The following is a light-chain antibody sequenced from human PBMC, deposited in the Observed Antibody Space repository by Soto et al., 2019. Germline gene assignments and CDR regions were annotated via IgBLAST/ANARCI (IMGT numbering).Light chain of an antibody. CDR2: AAS. V-gene: IGKV1-9*01. J-gene: IGKJ4*01. Sequence: DIQLTQSPSFLSASVGDRVTITCRASQGISSYLAWYQQKPGKAPTLLIYAASTLQGGVPSRFSGSGSGTEFTLTISTLQPEDFATYYCQQVNSYPLTFGGGTKVEIE. CDR1: QGISSY. CDR3: QQVNSYPLT.